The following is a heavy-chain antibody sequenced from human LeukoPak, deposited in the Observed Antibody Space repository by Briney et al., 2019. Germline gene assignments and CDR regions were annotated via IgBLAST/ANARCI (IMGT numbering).Heavy chain of an antibody. V-gene: IGHV3-66*02. J-gene: IGHJ4*02. CDR3: ATRKTWALDY. CDR1: GFTVSSNC. CDR2: IYSGGST. D-gene: IGHD7-27*01. Sequence: GGSLRLSCAASGFTVSSNCMSWVRQAPGKGLEWVSVIYSGGSTYYADSVKGRFTISRDNSKNTLYLQMNSLRAEDTAVYYCATRKTWALDYWGQGTLVTVSS.